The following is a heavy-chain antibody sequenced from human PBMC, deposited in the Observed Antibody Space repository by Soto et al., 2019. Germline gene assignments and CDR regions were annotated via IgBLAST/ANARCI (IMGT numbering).Heavy chain of an antibody. CDR2: VNTYSGNT. V-gene: IGHV1-18*01. Sequence: ASVKVSCKASGYTFTSHGISWVRQAPGQGLQWMGWVNTYSGNTKSIQNVQGRVTMTIDTSTNTAYMELRSLRSDDTAVYYCARVGDYGSRGNYYAGSFDSWGQGTMVTVSS. CDR3: ARVGDYGSRGNYYAGSFDS. CDR1: GYTFTSHG. D-gene: IGHD3-22*01. J-gene: IGHJ3*02.